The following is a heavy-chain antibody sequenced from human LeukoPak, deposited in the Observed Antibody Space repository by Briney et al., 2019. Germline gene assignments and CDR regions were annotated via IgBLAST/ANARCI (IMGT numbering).Heavy chain of an antibody. V-gene: IGHV4-59*12. CDR3: ARRYGSGSSGTFDY. CDR2: FFYIGST. Sequence: PSETLSLTCTVSGGSISPYYWSWIRQPPGKGLEWIGYFFYIGSTNYNPSLRSRVTMSVDTSKNQFSLKLNSVTAADTAVYYCARRYGSGSSGTFDYWGQGTLVTVSS. CDR1: GGSISPYY. D-gene: IGHD3-10*01. J-gene: IGHJ4*02.